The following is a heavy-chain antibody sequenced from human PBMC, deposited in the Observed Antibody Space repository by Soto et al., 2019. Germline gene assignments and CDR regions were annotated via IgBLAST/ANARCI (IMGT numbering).Heavy chain of an antibody. J-gene: IGHJ4*02. CDR1: GGSISSSSYY. CDR2: IYYSGST. D-gene: IGHD6-19*01. V-gene: IGHV4-39*01. CDR3: ARHSQSPGIAVAGLLDY. Sequence: SETLSLTCTVSGGSISSSSYYWGWIRQPPGKGLEWIGSIYYSGSTYYNPSLKSRVTIYVDTSKNQFSLKLSSVTAADTAVYYCARHSQSPGIAVAGLLDYWGQGTLVTVSS.